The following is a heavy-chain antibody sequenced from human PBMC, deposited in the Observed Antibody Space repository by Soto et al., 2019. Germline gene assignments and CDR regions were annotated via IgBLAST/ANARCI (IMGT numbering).Heavy chain of an antibody. D-gene: IGHD2-15*01. V-gene: IGHV2-5*01. J-gene: IGHJ4*02. Sequence: SGPTLVNPTQTLTLTCTFSGFSLSASEVGVGWIRQPPGKALEWLALIYWNDDKRYSPSLKSRLTITKDPSKNQVVLTMANMDPVDTATYYCAHRRYCSGAGCYFTFDYWGQGTLVTVSS. CDR1: GFSLSASEVG. CDR2: IYWNDDK. CDR3: AHRRYCSGAGCYFTFDY.